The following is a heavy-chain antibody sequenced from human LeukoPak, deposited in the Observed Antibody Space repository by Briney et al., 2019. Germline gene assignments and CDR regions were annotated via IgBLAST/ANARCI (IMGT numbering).Heavy chain of an antibody. J-gene: IGHJ2*01. Sequence: GASVKVSRKASGYTLTSYGISWVRQAHGQGREWMGWISAYNGNTNYAQKLQGRVTMTTETSTSTAYIELRSLRSDDTAVYYCARDRPLTYYDFWSGSTDWYFDLWGRGTLVTVSS. V-gene: IGHV1-18*01. CDR1: GYTLTSYG. CDR2: ISAYNGNT. D-gene: IGHD3-3*01. CDR3: ARDRPLTYYDFWSGSTDWYFDL.